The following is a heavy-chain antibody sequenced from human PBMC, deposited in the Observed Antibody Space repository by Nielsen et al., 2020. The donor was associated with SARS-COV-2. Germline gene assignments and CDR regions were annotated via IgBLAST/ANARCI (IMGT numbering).Heavy chain of an antibody. Sequence: GGSLRLSYKGSGYSFTSYWIGWVRQMPGKGLEWMGIIYPGDSDTRYSPSFQGQVTISADKSISTAYLQWSSLKASDTAMYYCARLGEARDGYNYFVSTGFDYWGQGTLVTVSS. CDR1: GYSFTSYW. D-gene: IGHD5-24*01. V-gene: IGHV5-51*01. CDR3: ARLGEARDGYNYFVSTGFDY. J-gene: IGHJ4*02. CDR2: IYPGDSDT.